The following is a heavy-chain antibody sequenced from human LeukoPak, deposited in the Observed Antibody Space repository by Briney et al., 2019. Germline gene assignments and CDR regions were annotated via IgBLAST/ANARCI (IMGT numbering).Heavy chain of an antibody. CDR3: ARGSTTRLDP. CDR1: GFTFISSA. Sequence: GASVKVSCKASGFTFISSAVQWVRQARGQRLEWIGWIVVDSGYTNYAQKFQGRVTITRDMSTSTAYMELSSLRSEDTAVYYCARGSTTRLDPWGQGTLVTVSS. V-gene: IGHV1-58*01. D-gene: IGHD2-15*01. CDR2: IVVDSGYT. J-gene: IGHJ5*02.